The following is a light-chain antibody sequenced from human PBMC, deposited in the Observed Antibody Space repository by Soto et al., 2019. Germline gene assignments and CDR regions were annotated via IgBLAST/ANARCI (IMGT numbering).Light chain of an antibody. Sequence: EIVMTQSPATLSETPVERATLSCIASQSVSINLAWYQQKPGQAPRLLIYGASTRATGIPARFSGSGSGTEFTLTISSLQSEDFAVYYCQQYNNWPPITFGQGTRLEIK. CDR2: GAS. V-gene: IGKV3-15*01. J-gene: IGKJ5*01. CDR3: QQYNNWPPIT. CDR1: QSVSIN.